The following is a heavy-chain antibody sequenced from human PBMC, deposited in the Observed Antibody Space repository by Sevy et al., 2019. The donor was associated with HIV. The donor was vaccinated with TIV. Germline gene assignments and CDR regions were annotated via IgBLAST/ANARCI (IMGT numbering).Heavy chain of an antibody. D-gene: IGHD6-6*01. V-gene: IGHV3-30*02. CDR2: IRYDGSTK. Sequence: GGSLRLSCAASGFTFSIYGMHWVRQAPGKGLEWVACIRYDGSTKYDADSVKGRFTISRDNSKNTLYLQMNSLRAEDTAVYYCAKDLPGRYSSSSGDFDYWGQGTLVTVSS. CDR1: GFTFSIYG. CDR3: AKDLPGRYSSSSGDFDY. J-gene: IGHJ4*02.